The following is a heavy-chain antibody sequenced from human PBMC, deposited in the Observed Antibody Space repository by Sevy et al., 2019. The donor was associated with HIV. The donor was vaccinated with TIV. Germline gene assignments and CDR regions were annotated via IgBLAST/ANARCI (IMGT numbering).Heavy chain of an antibody. Sequence: ASVKVSCKASGYTFTGYYMHWVGQAPGQGLEWMGRINPNSGGTNYAQTFQGRVTMTRDTSISTAYMELSRLRSDDTAVYYCARDHGSGSYVNWFDPWGQGTLVTVSS. CDR2: INPNSGGT. CDR1: GYTFTGYY. CDR3: ARDHGSGSYVNWFDP. J-gene: IGHJ5*02. D-gene: IGHD3-10*01. V-gene: IGHV1-2*06.